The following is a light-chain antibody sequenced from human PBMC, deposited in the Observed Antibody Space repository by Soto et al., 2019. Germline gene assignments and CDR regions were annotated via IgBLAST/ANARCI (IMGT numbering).Light chain of an antibody. CDR2: AAS. J-gene: IGKJ5*01. V-gene: IGKV1-9*01. CDR3: QQLNSYPMIT. CDR1: QGISSY. Sequence: DIQMTQSPSTLSASVGDRVTITCRAGQGISSYLAWYQQKPGKAPKLLIYAASTLQSGVPSRFSGSGSGTEFTLTISSLQPEDFATYYCQQLNSYPMITFGQGTRLEIK.